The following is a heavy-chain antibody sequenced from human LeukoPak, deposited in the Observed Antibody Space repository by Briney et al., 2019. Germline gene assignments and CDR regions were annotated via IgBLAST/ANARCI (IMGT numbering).Heavy chain of an antibody. CDR1: GFTFSSYA. V-gene: IGHV3-30-3*01. CDR3: ARDFGWLSGFDN. J-gene: IGHJ4*02. D-gene: IGHD3-9*01. CDR2: ISYDGTNK. Sequence: PGGSLRLSCAASGFTFSSYAIHWVRQAPGKGLEWVAIISYDGTNKYYADSVRGRFTISRDNSKNTLYLQMNSLRAEDTVVYYCARDFGWLSGFDNWGQGTLVTVSS.